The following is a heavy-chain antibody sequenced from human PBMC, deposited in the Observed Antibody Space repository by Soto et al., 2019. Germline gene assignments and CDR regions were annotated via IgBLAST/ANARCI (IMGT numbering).Heavy chain of an antibody. CDR2: ISSGGGAI. V-gene: IGHV3-48*03. CDR3: ARSSGNYRPFDY. D-gene: IGHD3-22*01. CDR1: GFTFSSYE. J-gene: IGHJ4*02. Sequence: GGSLRLSCAASGFTFSSYEMNWVRQAPGKGLEWVSHISSGGGAIYYADSVKGRFTISRDDAKNSPYLQMNSLRLEDTALYYCARSSGNYRPFDYWGQGSPVTVSS.